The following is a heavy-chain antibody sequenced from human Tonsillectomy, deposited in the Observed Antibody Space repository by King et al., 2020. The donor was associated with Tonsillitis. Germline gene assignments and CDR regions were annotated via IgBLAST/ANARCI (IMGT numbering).Heavy chain of an antibody. D-gene: IGHD6-13*01. V-gene: IGHV4-4*02. CDR1: GGSISDTNW. Sequence: QLQESGPGLVKPSGTLSLTCAVSGGSISDTNWWNWVRQPPGKGLAWIGELFHSVATFYNPSLKSRVTMFLDKSQNQFSLELTSLTAADTAVYYCARGGPYTSSCTAYYHRDVCGKGTTVTVSS. CDR3: ARGGPYTSSCTAYYHRDV. CDR2: LFHSVAT. J-gene: IGHJ6*03.